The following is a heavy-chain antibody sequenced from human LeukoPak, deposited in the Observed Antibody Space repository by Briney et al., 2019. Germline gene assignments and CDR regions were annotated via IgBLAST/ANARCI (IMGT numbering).Heavy chain of an antibody. V-gene: IGHV4-39*01. Sequence: SETLSLTCTVSGGSISSSSYYWGWIRQPPGKGLEWIGSIYYSGSTSYNPSLKSRVTMSVDTSKNQFSLKLSSVTAADTAVFYCARQTPRDAFNYWFDPWGQGTLVTVSS. J-gene: IGHJ5*02. CDR3: ARQTPRDAFNYWFDP. CDR1: GGSISSSSYY. D-gene: IGHD5-24*01. CDR2: IYYSGST.